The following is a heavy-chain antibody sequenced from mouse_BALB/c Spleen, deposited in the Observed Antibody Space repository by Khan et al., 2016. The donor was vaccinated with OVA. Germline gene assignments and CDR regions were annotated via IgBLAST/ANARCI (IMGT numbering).Heavy chain of an antibody. J-gene: IGHJ3*01. Sequence: VQLKQSGPDLVKPGASVKISCKASGYSFTLYYMTWVRQSHGKSPEWIGRVNPNNGDTNYNQNFKGKAILTVDKSSNTAYMELRSLTSEDSAVFYCARGYKFFPYWGQGTLVTVSA. CDR1: GYSFTLYY. CDR3: ARGYKFFPY. CDR2: VNPNNGDT. V-gene: IGHV1-26*01.